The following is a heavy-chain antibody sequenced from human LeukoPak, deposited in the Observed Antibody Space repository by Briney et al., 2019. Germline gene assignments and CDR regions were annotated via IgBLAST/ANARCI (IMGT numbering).Heavy chain of an antibody. V-gene: IGHV4-59*01. J-gene: IGHJ5*02. D-gene: IGHD1-1*01. CDR2: ISYSRST. Sequence: KPSETLSLTCTVSGGSISSYYWSWIRQPPGKGLEWIWAISYSRSTNFNPSLKRRVTISVDTSTNQFFLMQSSVTAADAAVYYCAREGTAGTNLNWFDPWGQGTLVTVSS. CDR1: GGSISSYY. CDR3: AREGTAGTNLNWFDP.